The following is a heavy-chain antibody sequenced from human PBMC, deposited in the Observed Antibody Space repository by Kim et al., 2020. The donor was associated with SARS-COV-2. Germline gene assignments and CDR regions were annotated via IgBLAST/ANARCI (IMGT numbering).Heavy chain of an antibody. CDR3: AKGGIAAAGGYYYGMDV. V-gene: IGHV3-43*01. CDR1: GFTFDDYT. J-gene: IGHJ6*02. D-gene: IGHD6-13*01. CDR2: ISWDGGST. Sequence: GGSLRLSCAASGFTFDDYTMHWVRQAPGKGLEWVSLISWDGGSTYYADSVKGRFTISRDNSKNSLCLQMNSLRTEDTALYYCAKGGIAAAGGYYYGMDVWGQGTTVTVSS.